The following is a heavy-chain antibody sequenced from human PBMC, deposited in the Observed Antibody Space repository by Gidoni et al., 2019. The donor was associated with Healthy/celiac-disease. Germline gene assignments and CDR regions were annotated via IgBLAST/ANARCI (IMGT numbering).Heavy chain of an antibody. CDR1: GGSISSYY. Sequence: QVQLQESGPGLVKPSETLSLTCTVSGGSISSYYWSWIRQPAGKGLEWIGRIYTSGSTNYNPSLKSRVTMSVDTSKNQFSLKLSSVTAADTAVYYCAREMRCSSTSCATGVDPWGQGTLVTVSS. J-gene: IGHJ5*02. CDR2: IYTSGST. D-gene: IGHD2-2*01. V-gene: IGHV4-4*07. CDR3: AREMRCSSTSCATGVDP.